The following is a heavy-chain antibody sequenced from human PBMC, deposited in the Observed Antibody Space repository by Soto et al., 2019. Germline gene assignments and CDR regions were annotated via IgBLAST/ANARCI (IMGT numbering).Heavy chain of an antibody. CDR3: ARGNYGMDV. Sequence: EVQLVESGGGLVQPGGSLRLSCAASGFTFSSYWMHWVRQAPGKGLVWVSNIKSDGSNTNYADSVKGRFTISRDNAKKTRYLQMNSLRAEDTAVYYCARGNYGMDVWGQGTTVTVSS. J-gene: IGHJ6*02. CDR1: GFTFSSYW. V-gene: IGHV3-74*01. CDR2: IKSDGSNT. D-gene: IGHD3-10*01.